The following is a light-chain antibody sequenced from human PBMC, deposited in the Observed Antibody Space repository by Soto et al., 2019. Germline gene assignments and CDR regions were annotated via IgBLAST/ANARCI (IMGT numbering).Light chain of an antibody. V-gene: IGKV1-9*01. CDR3: QKYNSAPWT. J-gene: IGKJ1*01. Sequence: DIQLTQSPSFLSASVGDRVTITCRASQGLNSYFAWYQQKPGKAPKLLLYATSTLQSVFPSRFSGSGSGTDFTLTISSLQPEDIATYYCQKYNSAPWTFGPGTKVEIK. CDR1: QGLNSY. CDR2: ATS.